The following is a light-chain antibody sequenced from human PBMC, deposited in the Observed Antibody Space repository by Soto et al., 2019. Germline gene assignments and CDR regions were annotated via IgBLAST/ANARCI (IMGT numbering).Light chain of an antibody. CDR3: CSYAGGTSVV. J-gene: IGLJ2*01. CDR2: EDI. CDR1: SSDVGSYNL. Sequence: QSALTQPAFVSGSPGQSITISCTGTSSDVGSYNLVSWYQQHPGKAPKLMIYEDIERPSGVSNRFSGSKSGNTASLTISGLQTEDEADYYCCSYAGGTSVVFGGGTKL. V-gene: IGLV2-23*01.